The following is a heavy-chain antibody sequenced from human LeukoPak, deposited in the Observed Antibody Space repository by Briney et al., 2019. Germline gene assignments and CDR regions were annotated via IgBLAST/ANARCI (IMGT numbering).Heavy chain of an antibody. D-gene: IGHD6-19*01. CDR2: INPSSGST. CDR1: GYTFTNYY. J-gene: IGHJ4*02. V-gene: IGHV1-46*01. CDR3: ARGRAVAGSYYFDY. Sequence: GASVKVSCKASGYTFTNYYLHWVRQAPGQGLELMGIINPSSGSTTYAQKFQGRVTMTRDTSTSTLYMELSSLRSEDTAVYYCARGRAVAGSYYFDYWGQGTLVTVSS.